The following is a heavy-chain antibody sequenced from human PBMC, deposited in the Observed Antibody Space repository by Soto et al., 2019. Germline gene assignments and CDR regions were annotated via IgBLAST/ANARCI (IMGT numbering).Heavy chain of an antibody. CDR2: IIPMFGTS. CDR3: ARGVRTGFYGMDV. CDR1: GGTFSNYA. V-gene: IGHV1-69*13. J-gene: IGHJ6*02. D-gene: IGHD3-10*01. Sequence: GASVKVSCKASGGTFSNYAISWVRQAPGQGLEWVGGIIPMFGTSNYAQSFQGRVSITADESTSTAYMELSSLRSEDTAVYYCARGVRTGFYGMDVWGQGTTVTVSS.